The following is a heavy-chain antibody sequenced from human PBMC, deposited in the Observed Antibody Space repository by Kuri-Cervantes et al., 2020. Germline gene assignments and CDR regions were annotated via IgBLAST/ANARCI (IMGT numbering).Heavy chain of an antibody. V-gene: IGHV3-21*04. J-gene: IGHJ4*02. CDR3: AKDLYTSARKAIDY. CDR2: ISSSSSYI. CDR1: GFTFSSYS. Sequence: GGSLRLSCAASGFTFSSYSMNWVRQAPGKGLEWVSSISSSSSYIYYADSVKGRFTISRDNSKNTLYLQMNSLRAEDTAVDYCAKDLYTSARKAIDYWGQGTLVTVSS. D-gene: IGHD6-19*01.